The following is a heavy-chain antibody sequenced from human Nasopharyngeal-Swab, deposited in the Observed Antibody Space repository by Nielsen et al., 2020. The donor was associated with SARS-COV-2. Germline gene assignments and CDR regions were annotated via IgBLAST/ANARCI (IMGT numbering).Heavy chain of an antibody. CDR2: MNPNSGNT. J-gene: IGHJ4*02. CDR1: GYNFTTYD. Sequence: ASVKVSCKASGYNFTTYDFNWVRQATGQGLEWMGWMNPNSGNTGYAQKFQGRVTMTRNTSIRTAYMELSSLRSEDTAVYYCARGGVGATGRSDYWGQGTLVTVSS. CDR3: ARGGVGATGRSDY. D-gene: IGHD1-26*01. V-gene: IGHV1-8*01.